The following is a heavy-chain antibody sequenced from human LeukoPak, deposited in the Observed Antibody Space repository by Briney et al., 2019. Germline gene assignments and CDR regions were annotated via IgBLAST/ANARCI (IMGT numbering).Heavy chain of an antibody. D-gene: IGHD4-23*01. CDR2: INQDGSTT. J-gene: IGHJ4*02. V-gene: IGHV3-7*01. CDR3: ARLPGNSAYHDY. CDR1: GFTFSHYW. Sequence: GGSLRLSCAASGFTFSHYWMTWVRQAPGKGLEWVANINQDGSTTNYLDSVKGRFTISRDNAKISLYLQMDSLRAEDTALYYCARLPGNSAYHDYWGQGTLVTVSS.